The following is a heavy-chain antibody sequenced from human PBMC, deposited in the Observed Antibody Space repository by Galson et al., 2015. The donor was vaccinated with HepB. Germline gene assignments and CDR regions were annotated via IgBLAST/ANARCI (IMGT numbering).Heavy chain of an antibody. CDR1: GYSITSYW. CDR2: ISPGDSDT. J-gene: IGHJ3*02. V-gene: IGHV5-51*01. CDR3: ARQNYAFDI. Sequence: QSGAEVKKPGESLKISCKASGYSITSYWIAWVRQMPGKGLEWMGIISPGDSDTRYSPSFQGQVTISADKSISTAYLQWRGLKASDTAMYYCARQNYAFDIWGQGTMVTVSS.